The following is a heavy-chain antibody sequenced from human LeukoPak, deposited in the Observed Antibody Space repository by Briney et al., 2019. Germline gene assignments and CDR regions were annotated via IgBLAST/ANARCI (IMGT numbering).Heavy chain of an antibody. CDR1: AFTFSSYG. Sequence: GGSLRLSCAASAFTFSSYGMSWVRQAPGKGLEWVSVIYSDGSTYYADSVKGRFTISRDNSKNTVYLQMNSLRAEDTAVYYCARDPGYDYGYDYWGQGTLVTVSS. V-gene: IGHV3-66*01. CDR3: ARDPGYDYGYDY. CDR2: IYSDGST. J-gene: IGHJ4*02. D-gene: IGHD5-18*01.